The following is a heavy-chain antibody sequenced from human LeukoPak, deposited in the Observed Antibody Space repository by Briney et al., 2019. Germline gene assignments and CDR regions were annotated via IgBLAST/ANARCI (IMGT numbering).Heavy chain of an antibody. V-gene: IGHV4-31*03. CDR2: IYYSGST. CDR1: GGSISSGVYY. Sequence: PSQTLSLTCTVSGGSISSGVYYWSWIRQHPGKGLEWIGYIYYSGSTYYNPSLKSRVTISVDTSKNQFSLKLSSVTAADTAVYYCARGRSSNYDFWSGYPVVTAHFDYWGQGTLVTVSS. D-gene: IGHD3-3*01. J-gene: IGHJ4*02. CDR3: ARGRSSNYDFWSGYPVVTAHFDY.